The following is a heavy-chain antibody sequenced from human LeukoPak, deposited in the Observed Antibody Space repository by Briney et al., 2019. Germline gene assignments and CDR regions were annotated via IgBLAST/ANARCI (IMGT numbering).Heavy chain of an antibody. CDR1: GFTFTRHA. CDR3: ARDSTYSSSWAY. V-gene: IGHV3-48*04. J-gene: IGHJ4*02. D-gene: IGHD6-13*01. Sequence: GGSLRLSCAASGFTFTRHAMNWVRQAPGKGLEWVSYISSSGSTIYYADSVKGRFTISRDNAKNSLYLQMNSLRAEDTAVYYCARDSTYSSSWAYWGQGTLVTVSS. CDR2: ISSSGSTI.